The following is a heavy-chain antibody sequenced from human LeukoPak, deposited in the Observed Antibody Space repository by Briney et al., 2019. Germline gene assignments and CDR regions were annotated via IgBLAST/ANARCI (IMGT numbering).Heavy chain of an antibody. J-gene: IGHJ3*02. V-gene: IGHV3-49*03. CDR3: ARDSLPPGDAFDI. CDR2: IRSKAYGGTT. D-gene: IGHD2-15*01. CDR1: GFTFGDYA. Sequence: GGSLRLSCTASGFTFGDYAMSWFRQAPGKGLEWVGFIRSKAYGGTTEYAASVKGRFTISRDDSKSIAYLQMNSLKTEDTAVYYCARDSLPPGDAFDIWGQGTKVTVSS.